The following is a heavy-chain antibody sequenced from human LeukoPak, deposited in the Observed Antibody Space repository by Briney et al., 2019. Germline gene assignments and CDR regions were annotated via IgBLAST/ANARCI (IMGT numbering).Heavy chain of an antibody. V-gene: IGHV3-21*01. CDR1: GFTFSSYS. D-gene: IGHD3-22*01. Sequence: GGSLRLSCAASGFTFSSYSMNWVRQAPGKGLEWVSSISSSSSYIYYADSVKGRFTISRDNAKNSLYLQMNSLRAEDTAVYYCARAIVGYYYDNWFDPWGQGTLVTVSS. CDR3: ARAIVGYYYDNWFDP. CDR2: ISSSSSYI. J-gene: IGHJ5*02.